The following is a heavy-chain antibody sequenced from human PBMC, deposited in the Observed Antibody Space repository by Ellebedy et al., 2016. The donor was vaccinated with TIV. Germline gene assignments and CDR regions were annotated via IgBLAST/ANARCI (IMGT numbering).Heavy chain of an antibody. CDR1: GFTFNIYA. V-gene: IGHV3-23*01. D-gene: IGHD6-19*01. CDR2: ISDSGGAT. CDR3: AKDSGLSGWYFDY. Sequence: GESLKISCSASGFTFNIYAMGWVRQAPGKGLEWNSVISDSGGATYYAAPLKGRFTTSRDNSNDMVYLQINSLRPDDTAVYYCAKDSGLSGWYFDYWGQGTLVTVSS. J-gene: IGHJ4*02.